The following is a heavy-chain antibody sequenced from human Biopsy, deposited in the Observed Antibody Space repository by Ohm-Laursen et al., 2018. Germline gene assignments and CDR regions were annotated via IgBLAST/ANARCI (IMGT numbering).Heavy chain of an antibody. V-gene: IGHV1-69*01. CDR3: ARGEGSSWFDP. CDR2: IIPIPNVA. Sequence: SSVKVSCKASGDSFTSYAIGWVRQAPGQGLEWMGGIIPIPNVATYAQKFQGRFTITADESTSTAYMELSSLTSDDTAVYFCARGEGSSWFDPWGHGTLVTVSS. D-gene: IGHD1-26*01. J-gene: IGHJ5*02. CDR1: GDSFTSYA.